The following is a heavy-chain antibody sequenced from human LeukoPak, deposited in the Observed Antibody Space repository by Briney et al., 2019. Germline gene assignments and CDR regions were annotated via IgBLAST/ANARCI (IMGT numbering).Heavy chain of an antibody. CDR2: IYSGGST. J-gene: IGHJ3*02. D-gene: IGHD3-9*01. V-gene: IGHV3-53*01. CDR1: GFTVSSNY. Sequence: PGGSLRLSCAASGFTVSSNYMSWVRQAPGKGLEWVSVIYSGGSTYYADSVKGRFTISRDNSKNTLYLQMNSLRAEDTAVYYCAREGDILPVRDAFDIWGQGTMVTVSS. CDR3: AREGDILPVRDAFDI.